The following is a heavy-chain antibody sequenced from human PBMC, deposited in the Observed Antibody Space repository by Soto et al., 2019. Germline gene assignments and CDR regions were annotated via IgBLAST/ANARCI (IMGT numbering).Heavy chain of an antibody. CDR3: ATSSEKGIALDY. V-gene: IGHV4-59*08. CDR1: GDSITSHY. Sequence: PSETLSLTCPFSGDSITSHYFTWIRQPPEKGLEWIGYMHYTGSTHYNPSLKSRLTISVDTSKNQFSLQLSSVTAADTAVYYCATSSEKGIALDYWGQGTLVTVSS. CDR2: MHYTGST. J-gene: IGHJ4*02. D-gene: IGHD6-13*01.